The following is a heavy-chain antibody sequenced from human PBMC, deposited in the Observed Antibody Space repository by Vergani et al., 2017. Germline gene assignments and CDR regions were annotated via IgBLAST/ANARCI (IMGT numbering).Heavy chain of an antibody. V-gene: IGHV4-31*03. Sequence: QVQLQESGPGLVKPSQTLSLTCTVSGGSISSGGYYWSWIRQHPGKGLEWIGYIYYSGSTYYNPSLKGRVTISVDTYKNQFSLKLSSVTAADTAVYYCARVFVRGTARRNCYGMDVWGQGTTVTVSS. CDR1: GGSISSGGYY. D-gene: IGHD1-1*01. CDR2: IYYSGST. J-gene: IGHJ6*02. CDR3: ARVFVRGTARRNCYGMDV.